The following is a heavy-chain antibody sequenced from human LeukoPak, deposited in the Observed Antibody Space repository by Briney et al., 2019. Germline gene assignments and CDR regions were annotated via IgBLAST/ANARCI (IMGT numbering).Heavy chain of an antibody. D-gene: IGHD6-19*01. CDR3: ARVIAVAGTFYYYGMDV. J-gene: IGHJ6*02. Sequence: ASVKVSCKASGYTFTGYYMHWVRQAPGQGLEWMGWIYPNSGGTNYAQKFQGRVTVTRDTSISTAYMELSRLRSDDTAVYYCARVIAVAGTFYYYGMDVWGQGTTVTVSS. V-gene: IGHV1-2*02. CDR1: GYTFTGYY. CDR2: IYPNSGGT.